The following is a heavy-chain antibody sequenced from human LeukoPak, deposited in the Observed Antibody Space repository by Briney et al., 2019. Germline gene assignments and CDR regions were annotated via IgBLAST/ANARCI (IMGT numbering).Heavy chain of an antibody. CDR2: IKPDGSET. J-gene: IGHJ4*02. CDR1: GFTFGSYW. D-gene: IGHD3-9*01. CDR3: ARGPDYDILADYFDY. V-gene: IGHV3-7*01. Sequence: GGSLRLSCAASGFTFGSYWMSWVRQAPGKGLEWVANIKPDGSETYYVDSVKGRFTISRDNAKNSPSLQIISLRAEDTAVYYCARGPDYDILADYFDYWGQGTLVTVSS.